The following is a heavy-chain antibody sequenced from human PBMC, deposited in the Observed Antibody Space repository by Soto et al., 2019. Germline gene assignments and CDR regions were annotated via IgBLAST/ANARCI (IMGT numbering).Heavy chain of an antibody. J-gene: IGHJ5*02. CDR1: GDSISSGGYY. V-gene: IGHV4-31*03. Sequence: QVPLQESGPGLVKPSQTLSLTCTVSGDSISSGGYYWSWIRQHPGKGLEWIGYIHYSRSSYYNPSLEGRVTISVDTSKNQFSLNLNSVTAADTAVYYCARGGNWFDPWGQGTLVSVSS. CDR2: IHYSRSS. D-gene: IGHD3-10*01. CDR3: ARGGNWFDP.